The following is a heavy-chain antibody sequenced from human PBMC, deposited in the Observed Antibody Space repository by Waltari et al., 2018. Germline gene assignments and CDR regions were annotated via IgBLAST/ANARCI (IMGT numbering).Heavy chain of an antibody. CDR3: ARNPYYDSSGYYCYDAFDI. CDR2: IYHSGST. CDR1: GYSISSGYY. Sequence: QVQLQESGPGLVKPSETLSLTCTVSGYSISSGYYWGWIRQPPGKGLEWIGSIYHSGSTYYNPSLKSRVTISVETSKNQFSLKLSSVTAADTAVYYCARNPYYDSSGYYCYDAFDIWGQGTMVTVSS. D-gene: IGHD3-22*01. J-gene: IGHJ3*02. V-gene: IGHV4-38-2*02.